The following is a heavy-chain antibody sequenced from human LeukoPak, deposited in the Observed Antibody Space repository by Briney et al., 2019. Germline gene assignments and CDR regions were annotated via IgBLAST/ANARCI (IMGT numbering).Heavy chain of an antibody. J-gene: IGHJ4*02. CDR3: AKAPVTTCSGAYCYPFDY. V-gene: IGHV3-21*01. CDR2: ISSTSSYI. D-gene: IGHD2-15*01. Sequence: GGSLRLSCAASGFTFSSYSMNWVRQAPGKGLEWVSSISSTSSYIYYADSVRGRFTISRDNAKNTVYLQMNSLRVEDTAVYYCAKAPVTTCSGAYCYPFDYWSQGTLVTVSS. CDR1: GFTFSSYS.